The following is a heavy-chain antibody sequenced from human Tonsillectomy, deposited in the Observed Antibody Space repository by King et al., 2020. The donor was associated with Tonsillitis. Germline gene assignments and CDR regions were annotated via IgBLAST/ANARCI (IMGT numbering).Heavy chain of an antibody. Sequence: VQLQQSGPGLVKPSQTLSLTCAISGDSVSSNSAAWNWIRQSPSRGLEWLGRTYYRSNCDNDYAVSVKSRITINPDTSKNQLSLHLNSVPPEDTAMYYCASGWAFHIWGPGTMVTVSS. D-gene: IGHD2-2*03. V-gene: IGHV6-1*01. J-gene: IGHJ3*02. CDR3: ASGWAFHI. CDR2: TYYRSNCDN. CDR1: GDSVSSNSAA.